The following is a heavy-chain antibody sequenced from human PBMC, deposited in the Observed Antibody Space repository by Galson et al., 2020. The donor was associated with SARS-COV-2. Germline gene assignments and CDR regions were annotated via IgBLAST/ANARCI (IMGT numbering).Heavy chain of an antibody. D-gene: IGHD3-22*01. J-gene: IGHJ4*02. Sequence: GESLKISCTASGFTFSSYAMHWVRQAPGKGLEWVAVISYDGRNKYYADSVKGRFTISRDNSKNTLCLQMNSLRAEDTAVYYCATGRGYYDSSGYYTLDYWGQGTLVTVSS. CDR3: ATGRGYYDSSGYYTLDY. CDR2: ISYDGRNK. V-gene: IGHV3-30*04. CDR1: GFTFSSYA.